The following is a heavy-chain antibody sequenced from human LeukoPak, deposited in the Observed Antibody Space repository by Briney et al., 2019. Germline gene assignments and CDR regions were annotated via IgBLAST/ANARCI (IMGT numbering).Heavy chain of an antibody. Sequence: SGGSLRLSCAASGFTFSSYAMSWVRQAPGKGLEWVSAISGSGGSTYYADSVKGRFTISRDNSKNTLYLQMNSLRAEDTAVYYCAKDRTIFGVVIDYWGQGTLVTVSS. CDR1: GFTFSSYA. CDR3: AKDRTIFGVVIDY. D-gene: IGHD3-3*01. J-gene: IGHJ4*02. CDR2: ISGSGGST. V-gene: IGHV3-23*01.